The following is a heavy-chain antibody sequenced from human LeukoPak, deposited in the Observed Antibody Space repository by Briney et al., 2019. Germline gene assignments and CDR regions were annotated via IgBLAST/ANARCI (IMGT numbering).Heavy chain of an antibody. CDR1: DGSISSYC. Sequence: SETLSLTCTVSDGSISSYCWSWIRPPPGKGLEYIGYIYHSGTTNYNPSLKSRVTMSVDTSKSQFSLKLSSVTAADTAVYYCATLSYYGSTYYFDYWGQGTLVTVSS. V-gene: IGHV4-59*12. D-gene: IGHD3-10*01. CDR2: IYHSGTT. J-gene: IGHJ4*02. CDR3: ATLSYYGSTYYFDY.